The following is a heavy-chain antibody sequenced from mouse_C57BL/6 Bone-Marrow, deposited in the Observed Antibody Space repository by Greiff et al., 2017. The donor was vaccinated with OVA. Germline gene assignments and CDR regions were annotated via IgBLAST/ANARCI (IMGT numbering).Heavy chain of an antibody. D-gene: IGHD1-1*01. Sequence: VQVVESGAELVRPGASVTLSCKASGYTFTDYEMHWVKQTPVHGLEWIGAIDPETGGTAYNQKFKGKAILTADKSSSTAYMELRSLTSEDSAVYYCTRSDYYGSPWFAYWGQGTLVTVSA. CDR3: TRSDYYGSPWFAY. CDR1: GYTFTDYE. V-gene: IGHV1-15*01. CDR2: IDPETGGT. J-gene: IGHJ3*01.